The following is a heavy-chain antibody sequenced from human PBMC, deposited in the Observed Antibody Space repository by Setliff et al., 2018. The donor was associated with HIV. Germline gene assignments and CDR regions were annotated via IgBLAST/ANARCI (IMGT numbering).Heavy chain of an antibody. CDR2: IIPILGTA. D-gene: IGHD3-3*01. CDR3: AREIRNYDFWSGYSRGWFDP. CDR1: GGTFNNYA. Sequence: SVKVSCKASGGTFNNYAISWLRQAPGQGLVWMGKIIPILGTANYAQRFQGRVTMTADESTSTVYMELNSLSSEDTAMYYCAREIRNYDFWSGYSRGWFDPWGQGALVTVSS. J-gene: IGHJ5*02. V-gene: IGHV1-69*11.